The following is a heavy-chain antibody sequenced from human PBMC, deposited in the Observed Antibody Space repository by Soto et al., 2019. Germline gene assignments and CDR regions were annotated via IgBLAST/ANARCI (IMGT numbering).Heavy chain of an antibody. Sequence: SETLSLTCTVSGGSISSYYWSWIRQPPGKGLEWIGYIYYSGSTNYNPSLKSRVTISVDTSKNQFSLKLSSVTAADTAVYYCAREDTWFGDHYFDYWGQGTLVTVSS. CDR2: IYYSGST. D-gene: IGHD3-10*01. V-gene: IGHV4-59*01. CDR1: GGSISSYY. CDR3: AREDTWFGDHYFDY. J-gene: IGHJ4*02.